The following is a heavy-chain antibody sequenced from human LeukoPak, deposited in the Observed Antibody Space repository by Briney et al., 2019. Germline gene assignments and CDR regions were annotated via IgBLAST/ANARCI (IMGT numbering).Heavy chain of an antibody. CDR2: ISSSSSTI. J-gene: IGHJ4*02. CDR3: ARGALDFDY. V-gene: IGHV3-48*02. CDR1: GFSFSSYT. Sequence: GGSLRLSCAASGFSFSSYTMNWVRQAPGKGLEWVSYISSSSSTIYYADSVKGRFTISRDNAKNSLYLHMNSLKDEDTAVYYCARGALDFDYWGQGTLVTVSS.